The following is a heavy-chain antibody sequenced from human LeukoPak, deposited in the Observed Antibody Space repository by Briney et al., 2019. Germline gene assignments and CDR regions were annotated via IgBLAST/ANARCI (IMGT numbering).Heavy chain of an antibody. CDR3: ARVGYYDILTGYFYYFDY. CDR1: GGSFSSGSYY. D-gene: IGHD3-9*01. Sequence: SETLSLTSTVSGGSFSSGSYYWSWIRQPPGTGLEWIGYIYYSGSTNYNPSLKSRVTISVDTSKNQFSLKLSSVTAADTAVYYCARVGYYDILTGYFYYFDYWGQGTLVTVSS. CDR2: IYYSGST. J-gene: IGHJ4*02. V-gene: IGHV4-61*01.